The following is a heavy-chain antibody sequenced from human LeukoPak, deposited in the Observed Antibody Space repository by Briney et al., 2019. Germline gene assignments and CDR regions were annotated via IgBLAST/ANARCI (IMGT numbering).Heavy chain of an antibody. V-gene: IGHV1-18*01. CDR3: ARDYYDSSGYYPIDY. D-gene: IGHD3-22*01. CDR2: ISAYNGNT. Sequence: ASVKVSCKASGYTFTSYGISWVRQAPGQGLEWMGWISAYNGNTNYAQKLQGRVTMTTDTSTSTAYMELGSLRSDDTAVYYCARDYYDSSGYYPIDYWGQGTLVTVSS. J-gene: IGHJ4*02. CDR1: GYTFTSYG.